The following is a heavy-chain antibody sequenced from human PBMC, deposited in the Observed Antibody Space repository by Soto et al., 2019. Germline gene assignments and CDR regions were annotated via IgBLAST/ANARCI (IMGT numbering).Heavy chain of an antibody. Sequence: ASVKVSCKTSGYTFTAYYMHWVRQAPGQGLKWMGWVNPSSGDTDYAQDFQGRVTLTRDTSVNTVYMELSGLNSDDTALYYCARDRQYGDYGYSFDFWGQGTLVTVSS. J-gene: IGHJ4*02. D-gene: IGHD4-17*01. CDR1: GYTFTAYY. V-gene: IGHV1-2*02. CDR3: ARDRQYGDYGYSFDF. CDR2: VNPSSGDT.